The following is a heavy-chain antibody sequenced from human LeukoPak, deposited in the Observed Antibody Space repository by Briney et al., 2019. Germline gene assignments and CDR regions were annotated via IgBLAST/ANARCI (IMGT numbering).Heavy chain of an antibody. D-gene: IGHD2-8*02. CDR3: AGHHPRNTVDF. J-gene: IGHJ4*02. V-gene: IGHV4-30-2*01. Sequence: SQTLSLACAVSGGSISSGGYSWSWIRQPPGKGLEWIGYIYHSGSTYYNPSLKSRVTISVDRSKNQFSLKLSSVTAADTAVYYCAGHHPRNTVDFWGQGTLVTVSS. CDR2: IYHSGST. CDR1: GGSISSGGYS.